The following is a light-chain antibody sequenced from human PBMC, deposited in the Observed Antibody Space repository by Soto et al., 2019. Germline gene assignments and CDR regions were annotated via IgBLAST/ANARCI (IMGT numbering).Light chain of an antibody. V-gene: IGKV3-20*01. CDR3: QQYGDSPRT. CDR2: GAS. Sequence: EIVLTQSPGTLSLSPGERATLSCRASQRVASNYLAWYQQERGQAPRLLIYGASTRATDIPDRFSGSGSETDFTLTISRLEPEDFAVYYCQQYGDSPRTFGQGTKVEIK. J-gene: IGKJ1*01. CDR1: QRVASNY.